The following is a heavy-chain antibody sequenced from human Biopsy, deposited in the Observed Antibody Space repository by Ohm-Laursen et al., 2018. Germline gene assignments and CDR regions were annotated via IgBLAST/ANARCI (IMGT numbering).Heavy chain of an antibody. Sequence: GTLSLTCTVYGESFNGYYWSWIRQTPGKGLEWIGEINHSGRTNYNPSLKSRVTISVDTSKNQFSLRVRSVTAADTAVYYCVRGVDYYDPYHYYALDVWGQGTTVTVSS. CDR3: VRGVDYYDPYHYYALDV. D-gene: IGHD3-22*01. CDR2: INHSGRT. CDR1: GESFNGYY. V-gene: IGHV4-34*01. J-gene: IGHJ6*02.